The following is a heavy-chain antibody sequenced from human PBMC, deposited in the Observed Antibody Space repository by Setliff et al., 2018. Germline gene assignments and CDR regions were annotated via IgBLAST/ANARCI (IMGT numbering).Heavy chain of an antibody. CDR3: AKVLDTTGYYYFDF. V-gene: IGHV3-30*18. D-gene: IGHD3-22*01. CDR2: ISWDGTKT. J-gene: IGHJ4*02. CDR1: GFTFSNYA. Sequence: GGSLRLSCVASGFTFSNYAMDWVRQAPGKGLEWVALISWDGTKTSYADSVRGRFTISRDGSKSTLYLDMSSLRSEDTAVYYCAKVLDTTGYYYFDFWGQGTLVTVSS.